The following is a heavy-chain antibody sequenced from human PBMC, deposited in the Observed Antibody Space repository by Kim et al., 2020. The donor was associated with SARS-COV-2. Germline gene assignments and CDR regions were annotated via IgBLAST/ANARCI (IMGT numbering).Heavy chain of an antibody. CDR1: GFTFDDYT. Sequence: GGSLRLSCAASGFTFDDYTMHWVRQAPGKGLECVSLISWDGGSTYYADSVKGRFTISRDNSKNSLYLQMNSLRTEDTALYYCAKALTYYYDSSGPEDWGQGTLVTVSS. CDR2: ISWDGGST. J-gene: IGHJ4*02. CDR3: AKALTYYYDSSGPED. D-gene: IGHD3-22*01. V-gene: IGHV3-43*01.